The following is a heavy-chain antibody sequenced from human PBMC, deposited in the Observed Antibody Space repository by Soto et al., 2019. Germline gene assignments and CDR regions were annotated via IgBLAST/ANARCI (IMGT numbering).Heavy chain of an antibody. CDR1: GFTFSSYG. CDR3: AKDNTAMAPGAFDI. CDR2: ISYDGSNK. Sequence: VGSLRLSCAASGFTFSSYGMHWVRQAPGKGLEWVAVISYDGSNKYYADSVKGRFTISRDNSKNTLYLQMNSLRAEDTAVYYCAKDNTAMAPGAFDIWGQGTMVTVSS. J-gene: IGHJ3*02. D-gene: IGHD5-18*01. V-gene: IGHV3-30*18.